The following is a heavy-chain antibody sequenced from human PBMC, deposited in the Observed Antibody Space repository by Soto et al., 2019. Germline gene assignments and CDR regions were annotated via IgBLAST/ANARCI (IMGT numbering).Heavy chain of an antibody. D-gene: IGHD6-19*01. CDR2: IYYSGST. CDR3: ARDGVYSSGWYNWFDP. CDR1: GGSISSYY. Sequence: PSDTLSLTCTVCGGSISSYYLSWIRQPPGKGLEWIGYIYYSGSTNYNPSLKSRVTISVDTSKNQFSLKLSSVTAADTAVYYCARDGVYSSGWYNWFDPWGQGTLVTVSS. V-gene: IGHV4-59*01. J-gene: IGHJ5*02.